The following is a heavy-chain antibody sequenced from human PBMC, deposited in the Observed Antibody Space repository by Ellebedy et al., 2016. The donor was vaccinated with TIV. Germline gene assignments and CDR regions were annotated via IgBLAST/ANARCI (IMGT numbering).Heavy chain of an antibody. CDR3: AREMVVAATRSFDY. J-gene: IGHJ4*02. D-gene: IGHD2-15*01. CDR1: GFTFSSYS. V-gene: IGHV3-48*01. Sequence: GESLKISCAASGFTFSSYSMNWVRQAPGKGLEWVSYISSSSSTIYYADSVKGRFTISRDNAKNSLYLQMNSLRAEDTAVYYCAREMVVAATRSFDYWGQGTLVTVSS. CDR2: ISSSSSTI.